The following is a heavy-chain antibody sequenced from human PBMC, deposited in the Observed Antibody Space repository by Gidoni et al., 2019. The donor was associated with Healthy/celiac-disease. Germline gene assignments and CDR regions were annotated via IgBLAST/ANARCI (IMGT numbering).Heavy chain of an antibody. CDR3: TTAPSYYDSSGYPYYFDY. Sequence: EVQLVESGGGLVKPGGSLRLSCAASGFTFSNAWMSWVRQAPGKGLEWVGRIKSKTDGGTTDYAAPVKGRFTISRDDSKNTLYLQMNSLKTEDTAVYYCTTAPSYYDSSGYPYYFDYWGQGTLVTVSS. D-gene: IGHD3-22*01. CDR2: IKSKTDGGTT. CDR1: GFTFSNAW. J-gene: IGHJ4*02. V-gene: IGHV3-15*01.